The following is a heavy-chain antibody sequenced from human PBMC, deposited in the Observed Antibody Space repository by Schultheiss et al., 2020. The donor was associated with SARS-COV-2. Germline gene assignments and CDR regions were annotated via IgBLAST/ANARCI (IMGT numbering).Heavy chain of an antibody. Sequence: SETLSLTCTVSGGSISSYYWSWIRQPAGKGLEWIGRIYTSGSTNYNPSLKSRVTISVDTSKNQFSLKLSSVTAADTAVYYCATYSSGWYAANTDYWGQGTLVTVSS. CDR3: ATYSSGWYAANTDY. CDR2: IYTSGST. D-gene: IGHD6-19*01. CDR1: GGSISSYY. J-gene: IGHJ4*02. V-gene: IGHV4-4*07.